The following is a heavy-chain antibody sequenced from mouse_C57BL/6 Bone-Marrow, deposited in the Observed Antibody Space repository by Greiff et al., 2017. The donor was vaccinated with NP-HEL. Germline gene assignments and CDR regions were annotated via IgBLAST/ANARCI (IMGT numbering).Heavy chain of an antibody. CDR3: ARYYYGSRGWYFDV. V-gene: IGHV1-72*01. J-gene: IGHJ1*03. CDR1: GYTFTSYW. Sequence: QVQLQQSGADLVKPGASVKLSCKASGYTFTSYWMHWVKQRPGRGLAWIGRIVPNSGGTKFNEKFKTKATLPVDKPSSTAYMQLSSLTSEDSAVYYCARYYYGSRGWYFDVWGTGTTVTVSS. D-gene: IGHD1-1*01. CDR2: IVPNSGGT.